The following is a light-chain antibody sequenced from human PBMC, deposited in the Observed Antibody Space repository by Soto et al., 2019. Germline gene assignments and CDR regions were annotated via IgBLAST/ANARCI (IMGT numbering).Light chain of an antibody. Sequence: QSVVSQPPSASGTPGQRVTVSCSGRSSNIGRNFVYWYQQFPGAAPKLLIFKNDQRPSGVPDRFSGSKSVTSASLAISGLRSEDEADYYCATWDASLSGWVFGGGTKLTVL. CDR1: SSNIGRNF. CDR2: KND. V-gene: IGLV1-47*01. J-gene: IGLJ3*02. CDR3: ATWDASLSGWV.